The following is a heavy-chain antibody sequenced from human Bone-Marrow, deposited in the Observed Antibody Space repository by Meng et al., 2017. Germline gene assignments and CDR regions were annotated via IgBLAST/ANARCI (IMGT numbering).Heavy chain of an antibody. J-gene: IGHJ4*02. D-gene: IGHD1-26*01. CDR1: GFTFSNAW. Sequence: GESLKISCAASGFTFSNAWMSWVRQAPGKGLEWVGRIKSNTDGGTAEYAAPVTGRFTISREDSKSTLYLQMSGLRIDETGVYYCTWEDKAVSDYWGQGTLVTVSS. V-gene: IGHV3-15*01. CDR2: IKSNTDGGTA. CDR3: TWEDKAVSDY.